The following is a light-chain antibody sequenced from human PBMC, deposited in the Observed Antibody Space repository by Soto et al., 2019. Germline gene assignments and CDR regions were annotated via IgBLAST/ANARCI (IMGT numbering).Light chain of an antibody. V-gene: IGKV1-39*01. CDR1: QSISNF. Sequence: DIQMTQSPSSLSASVGDRLTITCRASQSISNFLNWYQQKPGNAPKLLIYAASSLQGGVPSRFSGSGSGTDFTLTISSLQPADFATYYCQQSDSMPYTFGQGTKLEIK. J-gene: IGKJ2*01. CDR2: AAS. CDR3: QQSDSMPYT.